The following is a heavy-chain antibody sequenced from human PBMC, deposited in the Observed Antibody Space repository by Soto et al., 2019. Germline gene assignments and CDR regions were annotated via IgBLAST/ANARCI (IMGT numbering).Heavy chain of an antibody. J-gene: IGHJ6*02. CDR1: GGSFSGYY. CDR2: INHSGST. Sequence: SETLSLTCAVYGGSFSGYYWSWIRQPPGKGLEWIGEINHSGSTNYNPSLKSRVTISVDTSKNQFSLKLSSVTAADTAVYYRGRGSISFGSGRRYGMDVGGQGTTVT. V-gene: IGHV4-34*01. CDR3: GRGSISFGSGRRYGMDV. D-gene: IGHD3-3*01.